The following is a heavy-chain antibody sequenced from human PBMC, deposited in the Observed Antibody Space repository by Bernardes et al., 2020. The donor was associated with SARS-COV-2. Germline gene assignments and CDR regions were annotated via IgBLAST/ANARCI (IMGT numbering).Heavy chain of an antibody. D-gene: IGHD6-19*01. CDR1: GASINTPTYY. Sequence: SETLSLTCTVSGASINTPTYYWSWVRQPAGKGLEWIGRIYATGSTAYNPSLKSRLTISIDTSKNQFSLRLNSVSAADTAVYYCARDYPGSSVWNGYYDMDVWGQGTTVTVSS. CDR3: ARDYPGSSVWNGYYDMDV. CDR2: IYATGST. J-gene: IGHJ6*02. V-gene: IGHV4-61*02.